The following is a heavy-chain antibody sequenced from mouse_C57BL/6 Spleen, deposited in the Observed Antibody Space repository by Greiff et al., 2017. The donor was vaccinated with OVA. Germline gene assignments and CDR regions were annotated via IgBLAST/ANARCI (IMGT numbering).Heavy chain of an antibody. CDR3: ARADYGKVYFDD. CDR2: ISSGSSTI. V-gene: IGHV5-17*01. J-gene: IGHJ2*01. D-gene: IGHD1-1*01. Sequence: DVMLVESGGGLVKPGGSLKLSCAASGFTFSDYGMHWVRQAPETGLEWVAYISSGSSTIYYADTVKGRFTLSRDNAKNTLFMQMTSLRSEDTAMYYCARADYGKVYFDDWGKGTTVTVSS. CDR1: GFTFSDYG.